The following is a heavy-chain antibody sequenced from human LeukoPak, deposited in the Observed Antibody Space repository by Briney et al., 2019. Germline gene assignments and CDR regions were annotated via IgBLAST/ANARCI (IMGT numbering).Heavy chain of an antibody. CDR1: GFTFSSYW. D-gene: IGHD3-9*01. CDR2: IKQDGSEK. CDR3: ASEYYDILTGYGY. Sequence: GGSLRLSCAASGFTFSSYWMSWVRQAPGKGLEWVANIKQDGSEKYYVDSVKGRFTISRDNAKNSLYLQMNSLRAEDTAVYYCASEYYDILTGYGYGGQGTLVTVSS. J-gene: IGHJ4*02. V-gene: IGHV3-7*01.